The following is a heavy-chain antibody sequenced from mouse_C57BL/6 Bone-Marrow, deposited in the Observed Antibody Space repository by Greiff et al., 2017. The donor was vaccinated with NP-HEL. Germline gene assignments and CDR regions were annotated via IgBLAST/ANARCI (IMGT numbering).Heavy chain of an antibody. CDR2: INYDGRST. J-gene: IGHJ4*01. CDR1: GFTFSDYY. CDR3: AREGGLRRRTYAMDY. D-gene: IGHD2-4*01. V-gene: IGHV5-16*01. Sequence: DVKLVESEGGLVQPGSSMKLSCTASGFTFSDYYMAWVRQVPEKGLEWVANINYDGRSTYYLDSLKSRFIISRDNAKNILYLQMSSLKSEDTATYYCAREGGLRRRTYAMDYWGQGTSVTVSS.